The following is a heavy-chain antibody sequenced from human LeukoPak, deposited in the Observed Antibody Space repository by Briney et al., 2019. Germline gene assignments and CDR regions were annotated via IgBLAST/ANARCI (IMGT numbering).Heavy chain of an antibody. J-gene: IGHJ4*02. CDR2: ISSSSSTI. D-gene: IGHD3-10*01. CDR1: GFTFSSYS. CDR3: ARDLGYYGSGSYPTPL. V-gene: IGHV3-48*04. Sequence: GGFLRLSCAASGFTFSSYSMNWVRQAPGKGLEWVSYISSSSSTIYYADSVKGRFTISRDNAKNSLYLQMNSLRAEDTAVYYCARDLGYYGSGSYPTPLWGQGTLVTVSS.